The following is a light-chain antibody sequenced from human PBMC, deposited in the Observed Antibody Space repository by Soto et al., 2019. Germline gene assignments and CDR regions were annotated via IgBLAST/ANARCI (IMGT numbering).Light chain of an antibody. CDR2: DAS. J-gene: IGKJ4*01. V-gene: IGKV3-11*01. CDR1: QSVSSY. CDR3: QQRSTWALT. Sequence: EIVLTQSPATLSLSPAERATLSCRASQSVSSYLAWYQQKPGQAPRLLIYDASNRATGIPARFSGSGSGTDFTLTISSLEPEDFAVYYCQQRSTWALTFGGGTKVEIK.